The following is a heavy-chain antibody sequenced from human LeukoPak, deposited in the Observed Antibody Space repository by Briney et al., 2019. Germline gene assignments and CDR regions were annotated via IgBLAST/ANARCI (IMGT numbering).Heavy chain of an antibody. CDR1: GFIFSSYG. V-gene: IGHV3-30*18. CDR2: ISYDGSNK. CDR3: AKGTSGWYLFDY. Sequence: GGSLRLSCAASGFIFSSYGMHWVRQAPGKGLEWVAVISYDGSNKYYADSVKGRFTISRDNSKNTLYLQMNSLRAEDTAVYYCAKGTSGWYLFDYWGQGTLVTVSS. J-gene: IGHJ4*02. D-gene: IGHD6-19*01.